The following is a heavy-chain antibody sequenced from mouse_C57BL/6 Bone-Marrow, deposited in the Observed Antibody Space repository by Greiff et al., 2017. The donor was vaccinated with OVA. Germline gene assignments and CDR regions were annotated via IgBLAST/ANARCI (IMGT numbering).Heavy chain of an antibody. J-gene: IGHJ1*03. D-gene: IGHD1-1*01. V-gene: IGHV1-9*01. CDR3: ERLGYGSSYGYFDV. CDR1: GYTFTGYW. CDR2: ILPGSGST. Sequence: QVQLQQSGAELMKPGASVKLSCKATGYTFTGYWIEWVKQRPGHGLEWIGEILPGSGSTNYTAKFKGKGTFTADSSSKIAYMQLSRLTTEDSAVDYGERLGYGSSYGYFDVWGTGTTVTVSS.